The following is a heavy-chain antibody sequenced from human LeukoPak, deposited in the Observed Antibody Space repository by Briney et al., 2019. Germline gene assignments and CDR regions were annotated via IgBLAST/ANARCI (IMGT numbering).Heavy chain of an antibody. CDR2: ISSSGSTI. D-gene: IGHD1-26*01. CDR3: ASLIGATLVDY. CDR1: GFTFSSYE. V-gene: IGHV3-48*03. Sequence: GGSLRLSCAASGFTFSSYEMNWVRQAPGKGLEWVSYISSSGSTIYYADSVKGRFTISRDNAKNSLYLQMNSLRAEDTAVYYCASLIGATLVDYWGQGTLVTVSS. J-gene: IGHJ4*02.